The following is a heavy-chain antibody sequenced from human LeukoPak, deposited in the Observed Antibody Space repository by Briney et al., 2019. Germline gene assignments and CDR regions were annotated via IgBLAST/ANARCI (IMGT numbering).Heavy chain of an antibody. D-gene: IGHD6-6*01. CDR2: IIPIFGTA. J-gene: IGHJ5*02. V-gene: IGHV1-69*05. CDR1: GGTFGSYA. CDR3: ARDAREGSSSPYYWFDP. Sequence: GASAKVSCKASGGTFGSYAISWVRQAPGQGLEWMGGIIPIFGTANYAQKLQGRVTMTTDTSTSTAYMELRSLRSDDTAVYYCARDAREGSSSPYYWFDPWGQGTLVTVSS.